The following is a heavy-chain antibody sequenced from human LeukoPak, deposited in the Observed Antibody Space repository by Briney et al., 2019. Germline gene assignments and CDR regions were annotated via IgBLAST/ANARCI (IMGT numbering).Heavy chain of an antibody. CDR2: IYYSGST. Sequence: SSETLSLTCTVSGGSISSSSYYWGWIRQPPGKGLEWIGSIYYSGSTYYNPSLKSRVTISVDTSKNQFSLKLSSVTAADTAAYYCARHGTRKTYYYDSSFDYWGQGTLVTVSS. CDR3: ARHGTRKTYYYDSSFDY. J-gene: IGHJ4*02. V-gene: IGHV4-39*01. CDR1: GGSISSSSYY. D-gene: IGHD3-22*01.